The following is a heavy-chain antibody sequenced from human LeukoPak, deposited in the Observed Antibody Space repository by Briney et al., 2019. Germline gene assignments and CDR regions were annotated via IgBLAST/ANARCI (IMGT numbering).Heavy chain of an antibody. D-gene: IGHD3-10*01. CDR2: ISFTSSPV. CDR3: ARIYGSGSYHFDY. V-gene: IGHV3-48*01. J-gene: IGHJ4*02. CDR1: GFTFSSYR. Sequence: GGSLRLSCAASGFTFSSYRLNWVRQAPGKGLEWVSYISFTSSPVYYADSVKGRFTISRDNAKNSLYLQMNSLRAEDTAVYYCARIYGSGSYHFDYWGQGTLVTVSS.